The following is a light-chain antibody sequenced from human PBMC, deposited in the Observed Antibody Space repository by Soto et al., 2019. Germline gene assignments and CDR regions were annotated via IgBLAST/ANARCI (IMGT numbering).Light chain of an antibody. CDR3: QQYNNSLWT. Sequence: EIVMTQSPATLSVSPGERATLSCRASQSVSSNLAWYQQKPGQAPRLLIYGASTRATGIPARFSGSGSGTEFTLTISSLQSEDFAVYYCQQYNNSLWTFGQGTKV. CDR1: QSVSSN. CDR2: GAS. J-gene: IGKJ1*01. V-gene: IGKV3-15*01.